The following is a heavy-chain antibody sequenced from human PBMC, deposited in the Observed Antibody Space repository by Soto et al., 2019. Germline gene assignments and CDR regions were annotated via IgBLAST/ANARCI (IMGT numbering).Heavy chain of an antibody. V-gene: IGHV3-23*01. D-gene: IGHD6-13*01. CDR2: ISGRGGST. CDR3: AKVQSSSSWYDSTESQFDP. J-gene: IGHJ5*02. CDR1: GVTFSSYA. Sequence: GGSLRLSCAASGVTFSSYAMSWVRQAPGKGLEWVSAISGRGGSTYYADSVKGRFTISSDNSKNTLYLQMNSLRAEDTAVYYCAKVQSSSSWYDSTESQFDPWGQGTLVTVSS.